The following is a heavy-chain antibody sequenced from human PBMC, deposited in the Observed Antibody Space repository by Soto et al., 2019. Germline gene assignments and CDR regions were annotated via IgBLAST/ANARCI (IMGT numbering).Heavy chain of an antibody. Sequence: PGGSLRLSCAASGFTFSSYGMHWVRQAPGKGLEWVAVIWYDGSNKYYADSVKGRFTISRDNSKNTLYLQMNSLRAEDTAVYYCARDQALIGDDWLFPPFYYYYYMDVWGKGTTVTVSS. V-gene: IGHV3-33*01. J-gene: IGHJ6*03. D-gene: IGHD3-9*01. CDR2: IWYDGSNK. CDR1: GFTFSSYG. CDR3: ARDQALIGDDWLFPPFYYYYYMDV.